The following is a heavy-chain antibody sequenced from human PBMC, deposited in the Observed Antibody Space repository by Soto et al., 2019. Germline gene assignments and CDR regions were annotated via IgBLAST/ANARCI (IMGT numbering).Heavy chain of an antibody. J-gene: IGHJ5*02. Sequence: PSETLCLTCSVSGTSMGGHVGSWMRQPPGKGLEWIGNIYYSGCTYYNPSLKSRVTISVDTSKNQFSLKLSSVTAADTAVYYCARLTSYCSSTSCYPEDNWFDPWGQGTLVTVSS. CDR1: GTSMGGHV. CDR3: ARLTSYCSSTSCYPEDNWFDP. CDR2: IYYSGCT. D-gene: IGHD2-2*01. V-gene: IGHV4-59*08.